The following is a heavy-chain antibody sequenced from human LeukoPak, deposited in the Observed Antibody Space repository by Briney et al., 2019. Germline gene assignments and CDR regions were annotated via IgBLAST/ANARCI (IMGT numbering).Heavy chain of an antibody. V-gene: IGHV3-30*02. J-gene: IGHJ4*02. CDR1: GFAFSSYG. CDR3: ARDRFSGSYPLDY. CDR2: IRYDGSNK. Sequence: PGGSLRLSCAASGFAFSSYGMHWVRQAPGKGLEWVAFIRYDGSNKYYADSVKGRFTISRDNSKNTLYLQMNSLRAEDTAVYYCARDRFSGSYPLDYWGRGTLVTVSS. D-gene: IGHD1-26*01.